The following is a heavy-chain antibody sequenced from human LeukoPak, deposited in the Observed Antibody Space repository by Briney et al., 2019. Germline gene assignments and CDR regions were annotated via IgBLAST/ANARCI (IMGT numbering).Heavy chain of an antibody. V-gene: IGHV1-69*05. Sequence: ASVKVSCKASGGTFSSYAISWVRQAPGQGLEWMGGIIPIFGTASYAQKFQGRVTMTRNTSTSTVYMELSSLRSEETAVYYCARGTIQLWPIDYYDSSAFDYWGQGTLVTVSS. J-gene: IGHJ4*02. CDR1: GGTFSSYA. D-gene: IGHD3-22*01. CDR3: ARGTIQLWPIDYYDSSAFDY. CDR2: IIPIFGTA.